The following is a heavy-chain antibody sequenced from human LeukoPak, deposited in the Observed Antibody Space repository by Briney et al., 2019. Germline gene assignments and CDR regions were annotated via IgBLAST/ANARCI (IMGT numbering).Heavy chain of an antibody. J-gene: IGHJ4*02. V-gene: IGHV4-4*09. CDR2: IYTSGST. D-gene: IGHD2-15*01. Sequence: SETLSLTCTVSGGSISSYYWSWIRQPPGKGLEWIGYIYTSGSTNYNPSLKSRVTISVDTSKNQFSLKLSSVTAADTAVYYCARVECSGGSCFLFDYWGQGTLVTVSS. CDR3: ARVECSGGSCFLFDY. CDR1: GGSISSYY.